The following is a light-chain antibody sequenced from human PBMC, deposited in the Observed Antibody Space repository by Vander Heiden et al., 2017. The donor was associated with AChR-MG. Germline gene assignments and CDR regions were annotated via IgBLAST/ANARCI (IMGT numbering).Light chain of an antibody. V-gene: IGLV2-23*02. CDR2: EVN. Sequence: QSAPTPPASVSRSPGLSITISCTGTGSDVGRYNLVSWYRQHPGRAPQLMIYEVNKRPSGISTRFSGSKSGNTASLTISGLQAEDEADYYCCSYAGSTSHGVFGGGTKLTVL. CDR1: GSDVGRYNL. CDR3: CSYAGSTSHGV. J-gene: IGLJ3*02.